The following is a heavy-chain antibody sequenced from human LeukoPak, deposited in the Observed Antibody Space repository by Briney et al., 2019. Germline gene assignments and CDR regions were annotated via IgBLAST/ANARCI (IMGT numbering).Heavy chain of an antibody. CDR3: AREDYSGSYYRWFDP. D-gene: IGHD1-26*01. Sequence: ASVKASCKASGYTFTGYYMHWVRQAPGQGLEWMGWIIPNSGGTKYAQKFPGRVTMTRAPSISTAYMELSRLRSDDTAVYYCAREDYSGSYYRWFDPWGQGTLVTVSS. V-gene: IGHV1-2*02. CDR1: GYTFTGYY. CDR2: IIPNSGGT. J-gene: IGHJ5*02.